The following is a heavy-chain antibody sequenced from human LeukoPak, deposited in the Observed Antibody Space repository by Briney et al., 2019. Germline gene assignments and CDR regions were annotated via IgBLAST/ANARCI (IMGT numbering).Heavy chain of an antibody. CDR3: ARDLRGSYYFGRNDY. D-gene: IGHD1-26*01. J-gene: IGHJ4*02. CDR2: INTNTGNP. V-gene: IGHV7-4-1*02. CDR1: GYTFTSYA. Sequence: ASVKVSCKASGYTFTSYAMNWVRQAPGQGLEWMGWINTNTGNPTYALGFTGRFVFSLDTSVSTAYLQISSLKAEDTAVYYCARDLRGSYYFGRNDYWGQGTLVTVSS.